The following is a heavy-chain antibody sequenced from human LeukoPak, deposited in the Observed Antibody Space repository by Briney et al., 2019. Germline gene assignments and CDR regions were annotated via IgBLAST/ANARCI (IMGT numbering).Heavy chain of an antibody. D-gene: IGHD4-17*01. J-gene: IGHJ5*02. V-gene: IGHV3-11*01. CDR1: GFTFSDYY. CDR2: ISSSGSTT. Sequence: GGSLRLSCAASGFTFSDYYMSWIRQAPGKGLEWVSYISSSGSTTYYADPVKGRFTISRDNAKNSLYLQMNSLRAEDTAVYYCARIYGDYGIRWGWFDPWGQGTLVTVSS. CDR3: ARIYGDYGIRWGWFDP.